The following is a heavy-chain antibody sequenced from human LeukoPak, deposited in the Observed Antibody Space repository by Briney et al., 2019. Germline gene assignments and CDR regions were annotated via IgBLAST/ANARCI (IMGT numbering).Heavy chain of an antibody. D-gene: IGHD3-22*01. J-gene: IGHJ4*02. Sequence: SETLSLTCIVSGGSISSYYWSWIRQPPGKGLEWIGYIFYSGSTNYNPSLKSRVTISVDTSKNQFSLKLSSVTAADTAVYYCARDGRYYDSSGYIRGFDYWGQGTLVTVSS. CDR1: GGSISSYY. V-gene: IGHV4-59*01. CDR2: IFYSGST. CDR3: ARDGRYYDSSGYIRGFDY.